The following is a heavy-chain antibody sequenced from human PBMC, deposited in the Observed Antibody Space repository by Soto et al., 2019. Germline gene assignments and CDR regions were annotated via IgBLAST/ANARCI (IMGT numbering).Heavy chain of an antibody. CDR3: AGSYGDADY. CDR2: INHSGST. D-gene: IGHD4-17*01. CDR1: GGPFSGYY. Sequence: SETLSLTCAVYGGPFSGYYWNWIRQPPGKGLEWIGEINHSGSTNYNPSLKSRVTISVDTSKNQFSLKLSSVTAADTAVYYCAGSYGDADYWGQGTLVTVSS. V-gene: IGHV4-34*01. J-gene: IGHJ4*02.